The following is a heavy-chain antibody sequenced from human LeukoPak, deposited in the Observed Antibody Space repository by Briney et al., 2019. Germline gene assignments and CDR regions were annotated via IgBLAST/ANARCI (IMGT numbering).Heavy chain of an antibody. D-gene: IGHD3-10*02. J-gene: IGHJ6*04. Sequence: PGGSLRLSCAASGFTVRSNYMSWVRQAPGKGLEWVSYISSSGSTIYYADSVKGRFTISRDNAKNSLYLQMNSLRAEDTAVYYCAELGITMIGGVWGKGTTVTISS. CDR3: AELGITMIGGV. CDR1: GFTVRSNY. V-gene: IGHV3-11*04. CDR2: ISSSGSTI.